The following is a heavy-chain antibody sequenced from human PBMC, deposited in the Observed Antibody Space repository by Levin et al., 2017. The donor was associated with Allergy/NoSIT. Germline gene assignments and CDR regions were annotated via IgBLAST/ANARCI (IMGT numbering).Heavy chain of an antibody. CDR3: AKNSSANYFDD. CDR1: GFTFSSYT. CDR2: ISGSGGGT. V-gene: IGHV3-23*01. Sequence: GGSLRLSCAASGFTFSSYTTNWVRQAPGKGLEWLSSISGSGGGTFYADSVKGRFTISRDSSKNTIYLQMNSLISDDTAVYYGAKNSSANYFDDWGQGTLVTVSS. D-gene: IGHD6-19*01. J-gene: IGHJ4*02.